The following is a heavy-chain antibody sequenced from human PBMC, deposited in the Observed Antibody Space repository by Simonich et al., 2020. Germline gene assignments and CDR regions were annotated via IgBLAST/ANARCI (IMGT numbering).Heavy chain of an antibody. D-gene: IGHD2-15*01. J-gene: IGHJ4*02. Sequence: QVQLVQSGAEVKKPGASVKVSCKASGYTFTSYGISWVRQAPGQGLEWMGWISAYNGNTSYEQKLQSRVTMTTDTSTSTAYMELRSLRSDDTAVYYCARASRGTWWYYYFDYWGQGTLVTVSS. CDR3: ARASRGTWWYYYFDY. CDR2: ISAYNGNT. CDR1: GYTFTSYG. V-gene: IGHV1-18*01.